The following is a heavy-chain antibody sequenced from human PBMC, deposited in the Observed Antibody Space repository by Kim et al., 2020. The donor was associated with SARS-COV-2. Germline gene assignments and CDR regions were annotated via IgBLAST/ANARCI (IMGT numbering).Heavy chain of an antibody. D-gene: IGHD6-6*01. V-gene: IGHV3-11*06. J-gene: IGHJ4*02. CDR3: ASPHSSSDRGAY. Sequence: YADSVKGRFTISRDNAKNSLYLQMNSLRDEDTAVYYCASPHSSSDRGAYWGQGTLVTVSS.